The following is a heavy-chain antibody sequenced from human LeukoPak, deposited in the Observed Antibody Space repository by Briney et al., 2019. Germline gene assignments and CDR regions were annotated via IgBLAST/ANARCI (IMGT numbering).Heavy chain of an antibody. CDR1: EFTFSTYS. CDR3: ARDRGVVPAAIRTYYYYMDV. D-gene: IGHD2-2*01. J-gene: IGHJ6*03. Sequence: GGSLRLSCAASEFTFSTYSMNWVRQAPGKGLEWVSSISGSSSYIYYADSVKGRFTISRDNAKKSLFLQMNSLRVEDTAVYYCARDRGVVPAAIRTYYYYMDVWGKGTTVTISS. V-gene: IGHV3-21*04. CDR2: ISGSSSYI.